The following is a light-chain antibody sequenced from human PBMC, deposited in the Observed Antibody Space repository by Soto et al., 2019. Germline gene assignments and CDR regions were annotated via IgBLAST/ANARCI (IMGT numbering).Light chain of an antibody. CDR3: LQYDSWRRIS. Sequence: EIVLTQSPATLSVSPGERVTLSCRASQSISTKLGWYQQRPGQAPRLIIYAASTRATGIPARFSGSGSMPKFTLHISSLQSEDFAVYYCLQYDSWRRISFGQGTRLEIK. V-gene: IGKV3-15*01. CDR1: QSISTK. CDR2: AAS. J-gene: IGKJ5*01.